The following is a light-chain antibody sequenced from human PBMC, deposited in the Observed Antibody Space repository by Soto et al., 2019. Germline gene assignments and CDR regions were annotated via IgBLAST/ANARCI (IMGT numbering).Light chain of an antibody. Sequence: QSALTQPASVSGSPRQSITIPCTGTSSDVGSYNLVSWYQQHPGKAPKLMIYEVSKRPSGVSNRFSGSKSGNTASLTISGLQAEDEADYYCCSYAGSSTFYVFGTGTKLTVL. V-gene: IGLV2-23*02. J-gene: IGLJ1*01. CDR1: SSDVGSYNL. CDR3: CSYAGSSTFYV. CDR2: EVS.